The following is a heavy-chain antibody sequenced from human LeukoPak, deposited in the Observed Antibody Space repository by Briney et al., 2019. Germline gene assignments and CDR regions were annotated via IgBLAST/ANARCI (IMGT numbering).Heavy chain of an antibody. V-gene: IGHV1-2*04. Sequence: ASVKVSCKASGYTITGYYMHWVRQAPGQGLEWMGRINPDSGGTNYAQKFQGWVTLTRDTSISTAYMELTSLKSDDTAVYYGARDQYYNSGSPALRYWGQGTLVTVSS. CDR1: GYTITGYY. J-gene: IGHJ4*02. D-gene: IGHD3-10*01. CDR2: INPDSGGT. CDR3: ARDQYYNSGSPALRY.